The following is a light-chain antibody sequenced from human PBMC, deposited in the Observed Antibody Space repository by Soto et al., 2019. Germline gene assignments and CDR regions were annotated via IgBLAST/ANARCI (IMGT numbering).Light chain of an antibody. J-gene: IGKJ5*01. Sequence: EIVMTQTPLSLSVATGQPASISCKSIESLLLSDSKTYLYWYLKKPGQHPHILIYELSNRFAGVAVKFSGSGSGTEFKLKISRVEAEDVGVYDCMQSIQVTITFGQGTRLEI. V-gene: IGKV2D-29*01. CDR2: ELS. CDR1: ESLLLSDSKTY. CDR3: MQSIQVTIT.